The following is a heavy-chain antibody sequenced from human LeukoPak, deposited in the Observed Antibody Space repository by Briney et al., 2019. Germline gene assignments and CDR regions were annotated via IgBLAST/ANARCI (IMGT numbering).Heavy chain of an antibody. D-gene: IGHD3-10*01. CDR2: ISSSGSTI. CDR1: GFTFSSYE. CDR3: ARGTGSGSYYPNYYYYYMDV. V-gene: IGHV3-48*03. J-gene: IGHJ6*03. Sequence: GGSLRLSCAASGFTFSSYEMNWVRQAPGKGLEWVSYISSSGSTIYYADSVKGRFTISRDNAKNSLYLQMNSLRAEDTAVYYCARGTGSGSYYPNYYYYYMDVWGKGTTVTISS.